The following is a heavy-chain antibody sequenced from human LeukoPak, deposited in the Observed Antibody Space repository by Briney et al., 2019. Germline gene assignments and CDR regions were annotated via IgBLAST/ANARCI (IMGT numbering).Heavy chain of an antibody. CDR2: ISGSGGST. J-gene: IGHJ4*02. D-gene: IGHD6-13*01. Sequence: PGGSLRLSCAASGFTFSSYAMSWVRQAPGKGLEWVSAISGSGGSTYYADSVKGRLTISRDNSKNTLYLQMNSLRAEDTAVYYCAKRPRGGIAAAGTTSFIDYWGQGTLVTVSS. V-gene: IGHV3-23*01. CDR1: GFTFSSYA. CDR3: AKRPRGGIAAAGTTSFIDY.